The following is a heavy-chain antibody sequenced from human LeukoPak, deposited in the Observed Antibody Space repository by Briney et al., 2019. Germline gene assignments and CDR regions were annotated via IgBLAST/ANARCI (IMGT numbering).Heavy chain of an antibody. CDR3: ARGVQSSGWYEGFDP. CDR1: GFTVSSNF. CDR2: IYIGGRT. V-gene: IGHV3-53*01. J-gene: IGHJ5*02. D-gene: IGHD6-19*01. Sequence: GGSLRLSCAGTGFTVSSNFMNWVRQAPGKGLEWVSVIYIGGRTYYADSVKGRFTVSRDDSKNTLYLQMNSLRAEDTAVYYCARGVQSSGWYEGFDPWGQGTLVTVSP.